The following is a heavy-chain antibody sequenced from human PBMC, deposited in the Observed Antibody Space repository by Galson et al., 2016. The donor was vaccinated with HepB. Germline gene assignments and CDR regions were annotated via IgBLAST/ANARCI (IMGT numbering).Heavy chain of an antibody. CDR1: GASINRGGDF. J-gene: IGHJ4*02. Sequence: TLSLTCTVSGASINRGGDFWSWIRQQPGKGLEWVAYTYYNGNTFYNPSLRGRLTISPDTPKNQSSLRVTHLTAADTAIYYCAREGNGGQYFDSWGQGILVTVSS. CDR2: TYYNGNT. CDR3: AREGNGGQYFDS. D-gene: IGHD3-16*01. V-gene: IGHV4-31*03.